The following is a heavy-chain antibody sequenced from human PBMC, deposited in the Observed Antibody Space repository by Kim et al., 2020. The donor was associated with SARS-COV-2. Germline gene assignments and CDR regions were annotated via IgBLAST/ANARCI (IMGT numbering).Heavy chain of an antibody. V-gene: IGHV4-34*01. J-gene: IGHJ4*02. CDR1: GGSFSGYY. CDR3: AILGVVAATPDY. CDR2: INHSGST. Sequence: SETLSLTCAVYGGSFSGYYWSWIRQSPGKGLEWIGEINHSGSTNYNPSLKSRVTISVDTSKNQFSLKLSSVTAADTAVYYCAILGVVAATPDYWGQGILVTVSS. D-gene: IGHD2-15*01.